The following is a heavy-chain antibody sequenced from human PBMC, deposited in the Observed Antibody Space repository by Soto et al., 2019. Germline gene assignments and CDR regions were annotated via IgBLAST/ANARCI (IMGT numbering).Heavy chain of an antibody. D-gene: IGHD3-16*01. V-gene: IGHV1-3*01. J-gene: IGHJ5*02. Sequence: ASVKVSCKASGHTFTSYAMHWVRQAPGQRLEWMGWINAGNGNTKYSQKFQGRVTITRDTSASTAYMELNSLRVEDTAVYYCARAGGEDGTTNWFDPWGQGTLVTVSS. CDR3: ARAGGEDGTTNWFDP. CDR1: GHTFTSYA. CDR2: INAGNGNT.